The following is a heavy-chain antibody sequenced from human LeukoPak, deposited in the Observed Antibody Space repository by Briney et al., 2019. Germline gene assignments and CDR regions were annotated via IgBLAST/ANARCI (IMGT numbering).Heavy chain of an antibody. Sequence: GGSLRLSCAASGFTFSSYAMSWVRQAPGKGLEWVSAISGSGGSTYYADSVKGRFTISRGNSKNTLYLQMNSLRAEDTAVYYCAKDGSCSSTSCYFFYYGMDVWGQGTTVTVSS. CDR1: GFTFSSYA. J-gene: IGHJ6*02. V-gene: IGHV3-23*01. CDR2: ISGSGGST. D-gene: IGHD2-2*01. CDR3: AKDGSCSSTSCYFFYYGMDV.